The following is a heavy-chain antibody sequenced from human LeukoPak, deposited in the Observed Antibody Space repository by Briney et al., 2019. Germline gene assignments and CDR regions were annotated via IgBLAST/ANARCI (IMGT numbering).Heavy chain of an antibody. V-gene: IGHV3-23*01. Sequence: GGSLRLSCAASGFTFSIYSMNWVRQAPGKGLEWVSAIIGRGGSSGHTYYADAAKARFTISRDNSKNPQYLQMNSLRAEDTAVYYCAKSDSGYGMGDFDYWGQGTLVTVSS. CDR2: IIGRGGSSGHT. J-gene: IGHJ4*02. CDR1: GFTFSIYS. CDR3: AKSDSGYGMGDFDY. D-gene: IGHD5-12*01.